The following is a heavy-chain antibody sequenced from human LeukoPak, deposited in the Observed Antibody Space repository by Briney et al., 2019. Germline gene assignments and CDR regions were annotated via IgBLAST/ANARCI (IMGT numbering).Heavy chain of an antibody. Sequence: GGSLRLSCAASGFTFSSYAMSWVRQAPGKGLEWVSAISGSGGSTYYADSVKGRFTISRDNSKNTPYLQMNSLRAEDTAVYYCAKDSPYYYDSSGYYYDWGQGALGTV. D-gene: IGHD3-22*01. J-gene: IGHJ4*02. CDR3: AKDSPYYYDSSGYYYD. V-gene: IGHV3-23*01. CDR2: ISGSGGST. CDR1: GFTFSSYA.